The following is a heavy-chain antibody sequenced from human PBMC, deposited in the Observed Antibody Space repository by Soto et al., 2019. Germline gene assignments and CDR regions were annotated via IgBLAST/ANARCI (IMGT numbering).Heavy chain of an antibody. V-gene: IGHV3-9*01. Sequence: SLRLSGAASGFTFDDYAMHWVRQAPGKGLEWVSGISWNSGSIGYADSVKGRFTISRDNAKNSLYLQMNSLRAEDTALYYCAKGYYCSSTSCHLDYWGQGTLVTVSS. CDR1: GFTFDDYA. CDR3: AKGYYCSSTSCHLDY. D-gene: IGHD2-2*01. CDR2: ISWNSGSI. J-gene: IGHJ4*02.